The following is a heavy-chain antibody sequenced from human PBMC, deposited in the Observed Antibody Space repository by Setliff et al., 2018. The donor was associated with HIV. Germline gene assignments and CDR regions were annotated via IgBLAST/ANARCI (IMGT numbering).Heavy chain of an antibody. V-gene: IGHV4-39*07. J-gene: IGHJ4*02. CDR3: ARARGPEGYFDS. D-gene: IGHD3-10*01. CDR2: IYYSGST. Sequence: KSSETLSLTCTVSGGSISSSDYYWGWIRQPPGKGLESIGTIYYSGSTYYKSSLKSRLTISVDTSKNQFSLKMSSVTAADTAVYYCARARGPEGYFDSWGQGTLVTVSS. CDR1: GGSISSSDYY.